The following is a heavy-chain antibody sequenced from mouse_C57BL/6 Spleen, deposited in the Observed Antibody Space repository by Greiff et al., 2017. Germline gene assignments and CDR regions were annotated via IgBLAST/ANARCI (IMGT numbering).Heavy chain of an antibody. J-gene: IGHJ4*01. CDR2: IYPGDGDT. CDR1: GYAFSSSW. D-gene: IGHD1-1*01. Sequence: QVQLQQSGPELVKPGASVKISRKASGYAFSSSWMNWVKQRPGKGLEWIGRIYPGDGDTNYNGKFKGKATLTADKSSSTAYMQLSSLTSEDSAVYFCARQGYGSKDYAMDYWGQGTSVTVSS. CDR3: ARQGYGSKDYAMDY. V-gene: IGHV1-82*01.